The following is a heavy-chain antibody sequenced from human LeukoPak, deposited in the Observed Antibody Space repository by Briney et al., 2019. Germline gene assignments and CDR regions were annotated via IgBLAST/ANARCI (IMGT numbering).Heavy chain of an antibody. CDR1: GFTFGDYA. Sequence: GRSLRLSCIASGFTFGDYAMSWVRQAPGKGLEWLGFIRSKAYGGTTEYAASVKGRFTISRDNSKSIAYLQMNSLKTEDTAVYYCTRVYGSGTYLCDYWGQGTLVTVSS. V-gene: IGHV3-49*04. CDR2: IRSKAYGGTT. J-gene: IGHJ4*02. D-gene: IGHD3-10*01. CDR3: TRVYGSGTYLCDY.